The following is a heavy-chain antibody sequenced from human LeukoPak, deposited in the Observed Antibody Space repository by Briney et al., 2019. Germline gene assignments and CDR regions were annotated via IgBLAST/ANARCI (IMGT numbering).Heavy chain of an antibody. CDR2: INEDGTET. CDR3: AREYYCSSTSCPKAWHHDAFDI. V-gene: IGHV3-7*01. Sequence: GGSLRLSCAASGFGFSNTWMTWVRQAPGQGLERVANINEDGTETYYVGSVRGRFSISRDNAKNSMYLEMNSLRAEDTAVYYCAREYYCSSTSCPKAWHHDAFDIWGQGTMVTVSS. CDR1: GFGFSNTW. D-gene: IGHD2-2*01. J-gene: IGHJ3*02.